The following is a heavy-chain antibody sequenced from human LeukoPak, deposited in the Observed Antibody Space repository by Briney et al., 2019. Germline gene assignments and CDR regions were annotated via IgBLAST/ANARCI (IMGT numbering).Heavy chain of an antibody. V-gene: IGHV3-21*01. CDR1: GFTSSSYS. J-gene: IGHJ5*02. CDR3: ARETSVGTRGGLWGSYRLKWFDP. Sequence: GGSLRLSCAASGFTSSSYSMKWGRQAPGKGLEWVSSIISSNRYIYYADSVKGRFTIARDNAKNSLYLQLNSLRAEDTAVYYCARETSVGTRGGLWGSYRLKWFDPWGQGTLGTVSS. D-gene: IGHD3-16*02. CDR2: IISSNRYI.